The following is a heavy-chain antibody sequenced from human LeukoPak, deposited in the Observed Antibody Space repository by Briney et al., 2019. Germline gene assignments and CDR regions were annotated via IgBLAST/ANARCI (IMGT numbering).Heavy chain of an antibody. D-gene: IGHD3-10*01. J-gene: IGHJ4*02. CDR1: GFTFSSYT. CDR2: IGSTSKYI. CDR3: ATTRGCFDD. Sequence: GGSLRLSCAASGFTFSSYTMNWVRQAPGKGLEWVSSIGSTSKYIYYADSVKGRFTISRDNAENSLYLQMNSLRAEDTAVYYCATTRGCFDDWGQGTLVTVSS. V-gene: IGHV3-21*01.